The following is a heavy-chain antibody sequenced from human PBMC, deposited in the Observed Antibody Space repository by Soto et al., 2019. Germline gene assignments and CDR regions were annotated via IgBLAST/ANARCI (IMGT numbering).Heavy chain of an antibody. CDR2: ISAYNGNT. V-gene: IGHV1-18*04. J-gene: IGHJ4*02. CDR3: ARVRGIAAAGYFDY. D-gene: IGHD6-13*01. Sequence: ASVQASCKASGYTFTSYGISWVRQAPGQGLEWMGWISAYNGNTNYAQKLQGRVTMTTDTSTSTAYMELRSLRSDDTAVYYCARVRGIAAAGYFDYWGQGTLVRVSS. CDR1: GYTFTSYG.